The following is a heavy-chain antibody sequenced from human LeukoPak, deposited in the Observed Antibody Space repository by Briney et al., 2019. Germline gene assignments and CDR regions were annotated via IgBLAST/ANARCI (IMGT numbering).Heavy chain of an antibody. Sequence: ASVKVSFKSSGYTFSIYDINWVRQATGQGLEWMGWMNPNSGNTGYSQKFQGRLNMTRNTSIDTDYMELISLRSDDTAVYYCARRVGSGWPVQHWGQGTLVTVSS. CDR2: MNPNSGNT. J-gene: IGHJ1*01. D-gene: IGHD6-19*01. V-gene: IGHV1-8*01. CDR1: GYTFSIYD. CDR3: ARRVGSGWPVQH.